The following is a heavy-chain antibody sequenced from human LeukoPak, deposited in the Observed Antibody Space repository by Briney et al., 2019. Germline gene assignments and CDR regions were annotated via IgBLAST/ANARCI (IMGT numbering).Heavy chain of an antibody. V-gene: IGHV1-2*02. CDR3: ARVPLEYYDILTGNYYYYYMDA. J-gene: IGHJ6*03. Sequence: GASVKVSCKASGYTFTGYYMHWVRQAPGQGLEWMGWINPNSGGTNYAQKFQGRVTMTRDTSISTAYMELSRLRSDDTAVYYCARVPLEYYDILTGNYYYYYMDAWGKGTTVTISS. D-gene: IGHD3-9*01. CDR2: INPNSGGT. CDR1: GYTFTGYY.